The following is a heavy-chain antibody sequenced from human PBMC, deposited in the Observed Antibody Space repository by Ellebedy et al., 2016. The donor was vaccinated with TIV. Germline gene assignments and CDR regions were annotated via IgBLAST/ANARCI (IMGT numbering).Heavy chain of an antibody. Sequence: GESLKISXAASGFNFGRKLMAWVRQAPGKGLEWVSSITGGSSDTYYADSVKGRFTISRDNSKNTVHLHMNTLRSDDTAIYYFAREDGDYPVDAFDVWGQGTRVTVSS. V-gene: IGHV3-23*01. J-gene: IGHJ3*01. CDR1: GFNFGRKL. D-gene: IGHD4-17*01. CDR3: AREDGDYPVDAFDV. CDR2: ITGGSSDT.